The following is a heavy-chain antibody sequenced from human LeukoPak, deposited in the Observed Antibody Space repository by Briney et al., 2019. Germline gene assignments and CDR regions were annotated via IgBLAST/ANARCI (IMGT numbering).Heavy chain of an antibody. CDR3: ARAAGVVRGSYGMDV. Sequence: PSETLSLTCTISSGSIGSFYWSWIRQPPGKGLEWIGYINFSGSTKSNSALESRVTISVDKSKNQFSLKLSSVTAADTAVYYCARAAGVVRGSYGMDVWGQGTTVTVSS. CDR2: INFSGST. V-gene: IGHV4-59*12. D-gene: IGHD3-10*01. J-gene: IGHJ6*02. CDR1: SGSIGSFY.